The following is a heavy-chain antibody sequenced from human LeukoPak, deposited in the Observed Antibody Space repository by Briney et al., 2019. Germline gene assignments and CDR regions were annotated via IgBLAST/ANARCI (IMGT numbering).Heavy chain of an antibody. D-gene: IGHD5-24*01. V-gene: IGHV4-31*11. CDR2: IDHTGST. CDR3: ARDVEMGTNGHYFDS. CDR1: GASISSGTYY. J-gene: IGHJ4*02. Sequence: SESLSLTCAVSGASISSGTYYWSWIRQHPGKGLEWTGYIDHTGSTFYNPSLKSRCTISADTSENQFSLNLRSVTAADTAIYYRARDVEMGTNGHYFDSWGQGTLVTVSS.